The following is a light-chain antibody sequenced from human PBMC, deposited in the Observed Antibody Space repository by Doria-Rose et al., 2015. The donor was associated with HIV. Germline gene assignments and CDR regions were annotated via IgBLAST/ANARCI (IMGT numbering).Light chain of an antibody. V-gene: IGKV3-20*01. CDR1: QSFSSTY. CDR3: HQYGTSWT. Sequence: EIVMTQSPETLSVSPGESATLSCRASQSFSSTYLAWYQQKPGQAPSLLIYDGSTRATGIPDRFSASGSGTDFTLTINRLEPEDFALYYCHQYGTSWTFVQGTKVEI. CDR2: DGS. J-gene: IGKJ1*01.